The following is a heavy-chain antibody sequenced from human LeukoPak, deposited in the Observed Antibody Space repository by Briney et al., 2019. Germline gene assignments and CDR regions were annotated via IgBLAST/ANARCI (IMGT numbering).Heavy chain of an antibody. J-gene: IGHJ4*02. CDR2: IWYDGSNK. Sequence: GRSLRLSCAASGFTFSSYGMHWVRQAPGKGLEWVAVIWYDGSNKYYADSVKGRFTISRDNTKNTLYLQMNSLRAEDTAVYYCARDRRGTSDYWGQGTLVTVSS. CDR1: GFTFSSYG. V-gene: IGHV3-33*01. CDR3: ARDRRGTSDY.